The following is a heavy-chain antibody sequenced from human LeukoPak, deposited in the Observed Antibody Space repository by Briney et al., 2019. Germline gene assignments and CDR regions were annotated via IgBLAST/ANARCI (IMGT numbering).Heavy chain of an antibody. Sequence: ASVKVSCKASGYTFTSYDINWVRQAPGQGLEWMGWISGYNGHTNYAQKLQGRVTMTTHTSTSTAYMELRSLRSDDTAVYYCARAGHRKYYYDNAYDYWGQGTLVTVSS. CDR2: ISGYNGHT. J-gene: IGHJ4*02. D-gene: IGHD3-22*01. CDR1: GYTFTSYD. CDR3: ARAGHRKYYYDNAYDY. V-gene: IGHV1-18*01.